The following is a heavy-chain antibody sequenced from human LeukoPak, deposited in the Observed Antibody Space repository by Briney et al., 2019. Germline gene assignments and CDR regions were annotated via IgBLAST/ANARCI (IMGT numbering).Heavy chain of an antibody. D-gene: IGHD1-26*01. Sequence: SETLSLTCTVSGGSISNYYWSWIRQPPGKGLEWIGYIYYSGSTNYNPSLKSRVTISVDTSKNQFSLKLSSVTAADTAVYYCARDLRGARGAFDIWGQGTMVTVSS. CDR3: ARDLRGARGAFDI. CDR2: IYYSGST. V-gene: IGHV4-59*12. CDR1: GGSISNYY. J-gene: IGHJ3*02.